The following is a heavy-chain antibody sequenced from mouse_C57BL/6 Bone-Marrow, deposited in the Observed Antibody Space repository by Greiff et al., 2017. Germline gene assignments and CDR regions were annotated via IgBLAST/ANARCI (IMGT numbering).Heavy chain of an antibody. CDR3: ARLGVWYAMDY. CDR2: IYPGGGYT. CDR1: GYTFTNYW. V-gene: IGHV1-63*01. J-gene: IGHJ4*01. Sequence: QVHVKQSGAELVRPGTSVKMSCKASGYTFTNYWIGWAKQRPGHGLEWIGDIYPGGGYTNYNEKFKGKATLTADNSSSTAYMQFSSLTSEDSAIYYCARLGVWYAMDYWGQGTSVTVSS.